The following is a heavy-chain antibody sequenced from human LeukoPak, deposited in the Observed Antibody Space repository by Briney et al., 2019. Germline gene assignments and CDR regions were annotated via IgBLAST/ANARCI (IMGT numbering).Heavy chain of an antibody. CDR1: GGSISNNLYY. CDR2: IFYSGNT. Sequence: SETPSLTCTVSGGSISNNLYYWGGIRQPPGKGLEYIGIIFYSGNTYYNPSLKSRVTISVDTSKNQFSLKLSSVTAADTAVYYCARGRRYYYGSGSYYQNWFDPWGQGTLVTVSS. D-gene: IGHD3-10*01. CDR3: ARGRRYYYGSGSYYQNWFDP. V-gene: IGHV4-39*07. J-gene: IGHJ5*02.